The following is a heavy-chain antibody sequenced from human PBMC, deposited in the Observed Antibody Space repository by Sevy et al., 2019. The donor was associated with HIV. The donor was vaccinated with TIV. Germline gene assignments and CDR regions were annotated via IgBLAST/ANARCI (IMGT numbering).Heavy chain of an antibody. CDR3: GGTPGAYDAFDL. V-gene: IGHV3-21*01. CDR2: ISGLSNYI. D-gene: IGHD7-27*01. Sequence: GGSLRLSCAASGFTFSSYSMNWVRQAPGTGLEWVSSISGLSNYIYYADSLKGRFTISRDNAKNSLYLQMNSLRAEDTAVYYCGGTPGAYDAFDLWGQGTMVTVSS. CDR1: GFTFSSYS. J-gene: IGHJ3*01.